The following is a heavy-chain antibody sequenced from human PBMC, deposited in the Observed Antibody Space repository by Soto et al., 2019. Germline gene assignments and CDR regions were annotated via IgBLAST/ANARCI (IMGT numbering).Heavy chain of an antibody. V-gene: IGHV3-30*18. D-gene: IGHD3-22*01. Sequence: QVQLVESGGGVVQPGRTLRLSCEASGVIFSDYRMHWVRQAPGKGLEWAALISYDGTNKNYADSVRGRFSISRDDSKNPLYLQKNTLRAEDTALYYCAKDRATYYYDSSDYFYYFGMDLWGQGTKVTVSS. CDR1: GVIFSDYR. CDR2: ISYDGTNK. J-gene: IGHJ6*02. CDR3: AKDRATYYYDSSDYFYYFGMDL.